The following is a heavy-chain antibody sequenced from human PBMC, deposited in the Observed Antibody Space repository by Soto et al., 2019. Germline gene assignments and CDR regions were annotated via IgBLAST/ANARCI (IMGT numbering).Heavy chain of an antibody. V-gene: IGHV1-18*01. J-gene: IGHJ4*02. Sequence: ASVKVSCKASGYTFTSYGISWVRQAPGQGLEWMGWISAYNGNTNYAQKLQGRVTMTTDTSTSTAYMELRSLRSDDTAVYYCASAFYDILTGYYGSLDYWGQGTQVTVSS. CDR2: ISAYNGNT. CDR1: GYTFTSYG. CDR3: ASAFYDILTGYYGSLDY. D-gene: IGHD3-9*01.